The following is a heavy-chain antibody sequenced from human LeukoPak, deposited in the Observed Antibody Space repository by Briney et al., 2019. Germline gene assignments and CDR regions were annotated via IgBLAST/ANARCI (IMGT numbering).Heavy chain of an antibody. J-gene: IGHJ4*02. CDR1: GFTFDDYG. D-gene: IGHD2-15*01. Sequence: GGSLRLSCAASGFTFDDYGMSWVRQAPGKGLEWVSGINWNGGSTGYADSVKGRFTISRDNAKNSLYLQMNSLRAKDTALYHCARDPGGFSGGHYFDNWGQGTLVTVSS. CDR3: ARDPGGFSGGHYFDN. V-gene: IGHV3-20*01. CDR2: INWNGGST.